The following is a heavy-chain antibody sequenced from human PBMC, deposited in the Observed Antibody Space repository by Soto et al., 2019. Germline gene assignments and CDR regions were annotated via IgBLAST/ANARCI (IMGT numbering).Heavy chain of an antibody. CDR2: ISGSGGST. J-gene: IGHJ5*02. D-gene: IGHD3-3*01. Sequence: GGSLRLSCAASGFTFSSYAMSWVRQAPGKGLEWVSAISGSGGSTYYADSVKGRFTISRDNSKNTLYLQMNSLRAEDTAVYYCASTPLRFLEWLTQSNWFDPWGQGTLVTVSS. CDR1: GFTFSSYA. CDR3: ASTPLRFLEWLTQSNWFDP. V-gene: IGHV3-23*01.